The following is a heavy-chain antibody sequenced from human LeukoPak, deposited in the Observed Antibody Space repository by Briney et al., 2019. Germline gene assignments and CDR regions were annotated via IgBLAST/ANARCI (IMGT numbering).Heavy chain of an antibody. D-gene: IGHD3-22*01. CDR3: ARTRRRNYYDSSGYYCFDY. V-gene: IGHV4-34*01. CDR1: GGSISNHY. J-gene: IGHJ4*02. Sequence: PSETLSLTCTVSGGSISNHYWSWIRQAPGKGLEWIGEINHSGSTNYNPSLKSRVTISVDTSKNQFSLKLSSVTAADTAVYYCARTRRRNYYDSSGYYCFDYWGQGTLVTVSS. CDR2: INHSGST.